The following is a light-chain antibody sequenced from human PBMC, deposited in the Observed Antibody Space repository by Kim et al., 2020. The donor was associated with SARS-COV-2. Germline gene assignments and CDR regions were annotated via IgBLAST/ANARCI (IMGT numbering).Light chain of an antibody. V-gene: IGKV3-15*01. J-gene: IGKJ5*01. CDR1: QTVYNN. CDR3: QHYNNWPIT. Sequence: EIVMTQSPATLSVSPGERATLSCRASQTVYNNLAWYQQLPGQSPRLLIYGASARATGIPARFSGSGSGTEFTLTISSLQSEDFAVYYCQHYNNWPITFGQGTRLEIK. CDR2: GAS.